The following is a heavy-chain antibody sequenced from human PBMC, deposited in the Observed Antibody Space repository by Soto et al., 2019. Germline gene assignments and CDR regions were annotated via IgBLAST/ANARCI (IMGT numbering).Heavy chain of an antibody. CDR3: ANATPIWFGELLSPYYYYYGMDV. V-gene: IGHV3-30*18. J-gene: IGHJ6*02. Sequence: QVQLVEAGGGVVQPGRSLRLSCAASGFTFSSYGMHWVRQAPGKGLEWVAVISYDGSNKYYADSVKGRFTISRDNSKNTLYLQMNSLRAEDTAVYYCANATPIWFGELLSPYYYYYGMDVWGQGTTVTVSS. CDR2: ISYDGSNK. CDR1: GFTFSSYG. D-gene: IGHD3-10*01.